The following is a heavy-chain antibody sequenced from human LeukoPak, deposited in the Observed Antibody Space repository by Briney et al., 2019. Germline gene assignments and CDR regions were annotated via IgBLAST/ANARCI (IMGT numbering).Heavy chain of an antibody. D-gene: IGHD3-10*01. J-gene: IGHJ4*02. CDR1: GGSISSSSYY. CDR3: ARHLGFGELLYSLWDY. CDR2: IYYSGST. V-gene: IGHV4-39*01. Sequence: SETLSLTCTVTGGSISSSSYYWGWIRQPPGKGLEWIGSIYYSGSTYYNPSLKSRVTISVDTSKNQFSLKLSSVTAADTAVYYCARHLGFGELLYSLWDYWGQGTLVTVSS.